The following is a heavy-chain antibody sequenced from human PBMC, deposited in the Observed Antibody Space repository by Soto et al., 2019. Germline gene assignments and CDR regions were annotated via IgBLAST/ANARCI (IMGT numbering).Heavy chain of an antibody. Sequence: LVKVSCKASGGTFSSYRINWVRRAPGQGLEWVGGIVPIYRTADYAQKFQGRVTITADESARTAYLEVRSLKSQDTAVYYCERDSGAKLSSSWGRGTMVTVSS. CDR1: GGTFSSYR. CDR3: ERDSGAKLSSS. CDR2: IVPIYRTA. D-gene: IGHD6-19*01. J-gene: IGHJ1*01. V-gene: IGHV1-69*13.